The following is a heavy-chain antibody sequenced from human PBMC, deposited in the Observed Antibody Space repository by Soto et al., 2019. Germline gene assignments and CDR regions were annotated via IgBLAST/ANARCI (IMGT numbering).Heavy chain of an antibody. V-gene: IGHV5-51*01. Sequence: GESLKISCKGSGYSFTSYWIGWVRQMPGKGLEWMGIIYPGDSDTRYSPSFQGQVTISADKSISTAYLQWSSLKASDTAMYYCARSDTRSGDYYYYYGMDVWGQGTTVTVSS. CDR3: ARSDTRSGDYYYYYGMDV. J-gene: IGHJ6*02. CDR1: GYSFTSYW. D-gene: IGHD3-3*01. CDR2: IYPGDSDT.